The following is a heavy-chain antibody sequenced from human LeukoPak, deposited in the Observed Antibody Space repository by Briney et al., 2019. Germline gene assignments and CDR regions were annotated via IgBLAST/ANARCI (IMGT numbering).Heavy chain of an antibody. V-gene: IGHV1-18*04. Sequence: ASVKVSCKASGYTFTSYGISWVRQAPGQGLEWMGWISAYNGNTNYAQKFQGRVTMTTDTSTSTAYMELRSLRSDDTAVYYCARAILRGTAPYYFDYWGQGTLVTVSS. J-gene: IGHJ4*02. CDR2: ISAYNGNT. D-gene: IGHD6-13*01. CDR3: ARAILRGTAPYYFDY. CDR1: GYTFTSYG.